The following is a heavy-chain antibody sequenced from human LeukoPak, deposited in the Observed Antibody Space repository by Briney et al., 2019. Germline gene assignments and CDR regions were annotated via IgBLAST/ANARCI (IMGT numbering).Heavy chain of an antibody. CDR1: GYTFTCYD. CDR3: ARELPAGHDFWSGHYYYGMDV. Sequence: ASVKVSCKASGYTFTCYDINWVRQATGQGLEWMGWMNPNSGNTGYAQKFQGRVTMTRNTSISTAYMELSSLRSEDTAVYYCARELPAGHDFWSGHYYYGMDVWGQGTTVTVSS. J-gene: IGHJ6*02. CDR2: MNPNSGNT. D-gene: IGHD3-3*01. V-gene: IGHV1-8*01.